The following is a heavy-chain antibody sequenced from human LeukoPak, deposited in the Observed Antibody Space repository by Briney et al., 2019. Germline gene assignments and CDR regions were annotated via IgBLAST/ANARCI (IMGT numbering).Heavy chain of an antibody. CDR1: GGSISGYY. V-gene: IGHV4-59*01. D-gene: IGHD3-10*01. CDR3: ASGFGYYFDY. CDR2: IHYSGST. J-gene: IGHJ4*02. Sequence: KSSETLSLTCTVSGGSISGYYWSWIRQPPGKGPEWIGYIHYSGSTNYNPSLKSRVTISVDTSKNQFSLKLNSVTAADTAVYYCASGFGYYFDYWGQGTLVTVSS.